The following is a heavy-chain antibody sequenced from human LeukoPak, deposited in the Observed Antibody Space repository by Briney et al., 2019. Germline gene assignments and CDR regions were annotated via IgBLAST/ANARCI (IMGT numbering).Heavy chain of an antibody. CDR3: ARADRPHGGPYLIGP. V-gene: IGHV1-2*02. CDR1: GYSFTDYY. Sequence: ASVRVSCKTSGYSFTDYYMHWVRQAPGQGLEWMGWINPNSGGTSSAQKFQGRVTMTRDTSITTVYMEVSWLTSDDTAIYYCARADRPHGGPYLIGPWGQGTLVTVPS. CDR2: INPNSGGT. D-gene: IGHD2-21*01. J-gene: IGHJ5*02.